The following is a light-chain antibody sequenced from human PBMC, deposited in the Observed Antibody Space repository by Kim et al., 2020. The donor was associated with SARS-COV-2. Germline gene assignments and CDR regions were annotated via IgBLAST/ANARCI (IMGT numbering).Light chain of an antibody. J-gene: IGKJ1*01. CDR3: QQYHTHST. V-gene: IGKV1-5*03. CDR1: QNVNIW. Sequence: ASVGDTVTITCRASQNVNIWLAWYQQKPGQVPKLLIHKTSGLQRGVPSRFSGGGSGTDFTLTIRSRQPDDFATYYCQQYHTHSTFGQGTKVDIK. CDR2: KTS.